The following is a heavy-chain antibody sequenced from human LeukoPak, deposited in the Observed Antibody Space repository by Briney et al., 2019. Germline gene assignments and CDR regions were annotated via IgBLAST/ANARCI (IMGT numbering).Heavy chain of an antibody. CDR1: GFTFSSYS. V-gene: IGHV3-48*02. CDR2: ISSSSSSI. J-gene: IGHJ3*02. CDR3: ARDNLWFGDPLAFDI. D-gene: IGHD3-10*01. Sequence: PGGSLRLSCAASGFTFSSYSMNWVRQAPGKGLEWVSYISSSSSSIYYADSVKGRFTISRDNAKNSLYLQMNSLRDEDTAVYYCARDNLWFGDPLAFDILGQGTMVTVSS.